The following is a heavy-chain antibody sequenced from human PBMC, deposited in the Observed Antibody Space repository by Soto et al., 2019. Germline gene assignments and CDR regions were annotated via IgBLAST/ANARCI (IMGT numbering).Heavy chain of an antibody. CDR2: MNPNTGNS. CDR1: GYTFTSYD. Sequence: ASVKVSCKASGYTFTSYDIYWVRQATGQGLEWMGWMNPNTGNSAYAHKFQGRVTMTSDTSISTAHMELSSLRSEDTAVYYCARRAETNGWNGFGADKYYFDFWGQGTLVTVSS. CDR3: ARRAETNGWNGFGADKYYFDF. V-gene: IGHV1-8*01. J-gene: IGHJ4*02. D-gene: IGHD1-1*01.